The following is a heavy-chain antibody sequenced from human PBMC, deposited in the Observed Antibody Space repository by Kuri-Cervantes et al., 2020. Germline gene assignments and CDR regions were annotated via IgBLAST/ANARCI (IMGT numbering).Heavy chain of an antibody. Sequence: GESLKISCVVSGVTFSNFGMHWVRQAPGKGLEWVALIHSSGSNKYYADSVKGRFTISRDNSKNTLYLQMDSLRAEDTAVYYCAKQTGWDIRGVIFADAFDIWGQGTMVTVSS. D-gene: IGHD3-10*01. J-gene: IGHJ3*02. CDR3: AKQTGWDIRGVIFADAFDI. V-gene: IGHV3-30*02. CDR1: GVTFSNFG. CDR2: IHSSGSNK.